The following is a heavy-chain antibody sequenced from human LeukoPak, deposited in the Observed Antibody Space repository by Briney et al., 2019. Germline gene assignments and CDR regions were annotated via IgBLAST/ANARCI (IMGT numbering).Heavy chain of an antibody. Sequence: GGSLRLSCAASGFTFSSYAMSWVRQAPGKGLEWVSYISSSGSTIYYADSVKGRFTISRDNAKNSLYLQMNSLRAEDTAVYYCARDRRYYYDSSGSDYWGQGTLVTVSS. CDR2: ISSSGSTI. J-gene: IGHJ4*02. CDR3: ARDRRYYYDSSGSDY. V-gene: IGHV3-48*04. D-gene: IGHD3-22*01. CDR1: GFTFSSYA.